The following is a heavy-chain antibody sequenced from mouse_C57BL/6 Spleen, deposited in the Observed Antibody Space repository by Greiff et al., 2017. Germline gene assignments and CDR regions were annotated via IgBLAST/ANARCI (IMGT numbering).Heavy chain of an antibody. CDR2: ISDGGSYT. CDR3: ARDSPYGYDVGYYFDY. Sequence: EVMLVESGGGLVKPGGSLKLSCAASGFTFSSYAMSWVRQTPEKRLEWVATISDGGSYTYYPANVKGRFTISRDNAKNNLYLQMSHMKSEDTAMYYCARDSPYGYDVGYYFDYWGQGTTLTVSS. J-gene: IGHJ2*01. CDR1: GFTFSSYA. V-gene: IGHV5-4*03. D-gene: IGHD2-2*01.